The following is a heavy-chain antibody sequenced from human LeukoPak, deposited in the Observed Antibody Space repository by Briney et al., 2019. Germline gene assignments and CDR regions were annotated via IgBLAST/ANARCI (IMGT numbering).Heavy chain of an antibody. D-gene: IGHD7-27*01. J-gene: IGHJ4*02. CDR3: ARRLGMRFDY. Sequence: SQTLSLTCAVSGGSISSGGYSWSWIRQPPGKGLEWIGYIYHSGSTYYNPSLKSRVTISVDTSKNQFSLKLSSVTAADTAVYYCARRLGMRFDYWGQGTLVTVSS. CDR2: IYHSGST. CDR1: GGSISSGGYS. V-gene: IGHV4-30-2*03.